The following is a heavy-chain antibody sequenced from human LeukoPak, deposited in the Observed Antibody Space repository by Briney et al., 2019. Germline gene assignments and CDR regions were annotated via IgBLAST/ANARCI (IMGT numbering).Heavy chain of an antibody. J-gene: IGHJ4*02. Sequence: PSETLSLSCTVSVGSISSGSYDWSWIRQRAGKGLEWIGRIYTSGSTNYNPSLKSRVTISVDTSKNQFSLKLSSVTAADTAVYYCARGGGYFDYWGQGTLVTVSS. CDR3: ARGGGYFDY. CDR2: IYTSGST. CDR1: VGSISSGSYD. D-gene: IGHD3-16*01. V-gene: IGHV4-61*02.